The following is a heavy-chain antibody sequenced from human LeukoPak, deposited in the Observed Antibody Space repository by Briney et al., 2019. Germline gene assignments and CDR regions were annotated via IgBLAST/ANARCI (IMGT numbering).Heavy chain of an antibody. D-gene: IGHD3-16*01. CDR1: GYNFIDYY. V-gene: IGHV1-46*01. CDR3: EREYVGGFHDY. Sequence: ASVKVSCKTSGYNFIDYYIHWVRQAPGQGPEWMGVIYPSVDTTSSAQKFQGRLTMTRDTFTSTVFMELRSLTSEDTAVYYCEREYVGGFHDYWGQGTLVTVTS. J-gene: IGHJ4*02. CDR2: IYPSVDTT.